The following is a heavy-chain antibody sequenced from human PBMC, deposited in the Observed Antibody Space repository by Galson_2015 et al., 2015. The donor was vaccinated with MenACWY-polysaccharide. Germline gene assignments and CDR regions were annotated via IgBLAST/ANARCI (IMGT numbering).Heavy chain of an antibody. CDR2: TYYRSKWYR. CDR1: GDSVSSNSAA. J-gene: IGHJ4*02. Sequence: AISGDSVSSNSAAWNWIRQSPSRGLEWLGRTYYRSKWYRDYAVSVKSRIIINPDTSKNQFPLQLNSVTLEDTAVYFCTRDLSFWGQGTPVTVSS. V-gene: IGHV6-1*01. CDR3: TRDLSF.